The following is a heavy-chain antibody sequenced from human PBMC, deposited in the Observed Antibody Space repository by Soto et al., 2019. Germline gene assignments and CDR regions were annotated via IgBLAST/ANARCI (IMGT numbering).Heavy chain of an antibody. CDR2: INAGNGNT. CDR1: GYTFSSYA. Sequence: ASVKVSCKASGYTFSSYAMNWVRQAPGQRLEWMGWINAGNGNTKYSQKFQGRVTITRDTSASTAYMELSSLRSEDTAVYYCARGVSTVTPNWFDPWGQGSLVTVSS. J-gene: IGHJ5*02. D-gene: IGHD4-17*01. CDR3: ARGVSTVTPNWFDP. V-gene: IGHV1-3*01.